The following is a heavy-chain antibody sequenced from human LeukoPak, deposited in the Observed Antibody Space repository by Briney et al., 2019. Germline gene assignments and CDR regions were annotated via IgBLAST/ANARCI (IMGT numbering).Heavy chain of an antibody. CDR1: GGSIGSTNW. CDR2: IDRTGST. V-gene: IGHV4-4*02. Sequence: SETLSLTCAVSGGSIGSTNWWSWVRQPPGMGLEWIGEIDRTGSTNYNASLRSRVTISVDKAKNQFSLKVTSLTAADTAVYYCATTEIYTYLDVWGKGTTVIVSS. J-gene: IGHJ6*03. D-gene: IGHD3-16*01. CDR3: ATTEIYTYLDV.